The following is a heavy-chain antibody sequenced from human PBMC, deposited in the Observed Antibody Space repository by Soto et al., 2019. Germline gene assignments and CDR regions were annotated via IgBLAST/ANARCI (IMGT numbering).Heavy chain of an antibody. D-gene: IGHD6-6*01. CDR1: GYMFTTYG. Sequence: QVQLVQSGGEVKKPGASVEVSCRTSGYMFTTYGMSWVRQAPGQGLEWMAWISAYNGNKKYAHKFQGRVTMTTDNSTSTVSMELRNLTSDDTGTYFCARTGGGMAARPLEYWGQGTLVTVSS. J-gene: IGHJ4*02. CDR2: ISAYNGNK. CDR3: ARTGGGMAARPLEY. V-gene: IGHV1-18*04.